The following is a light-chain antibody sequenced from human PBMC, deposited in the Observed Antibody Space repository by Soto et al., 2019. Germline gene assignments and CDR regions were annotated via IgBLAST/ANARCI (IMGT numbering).Light chain of an antibody. V-gene: IGKV1-5*03. CDR1: QSVSTW. J-gene: IGKJ4*01. CDR2: KAY. Sequence: DIQMTQSPSTLSASVGDRVTITCRASQSVSTWLAWYQQKPGKVPKLLIYKAYSLESGVPSRFSGSGSGTEFTLTISSLQPDDFATSYCQQYNSNPLTFGGGTKVEIK. CDR3: QQYNSNPLT.